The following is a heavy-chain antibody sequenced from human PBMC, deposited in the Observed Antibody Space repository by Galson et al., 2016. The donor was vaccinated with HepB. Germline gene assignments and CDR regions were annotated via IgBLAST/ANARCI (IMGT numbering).Heavy chain of an antibody. CDR3: ARVPTPAYYFDY. Sequence: SVKVSCKASGYTFTSYYMHWVRQAPGQGLEWMGLINPSGGSTTYAQNFQGRVTMTRDTSTSTVYMELSSLRSEDTAVYYCARVPTPAYYFDYWGQGTLVTVSS. D-gene: IGHD6-25*01. J-gene: IGHJ4*02. V-gene: IGHV1-46*01. CDR1: GYTFTSYY. CDR2: INPSGGST.